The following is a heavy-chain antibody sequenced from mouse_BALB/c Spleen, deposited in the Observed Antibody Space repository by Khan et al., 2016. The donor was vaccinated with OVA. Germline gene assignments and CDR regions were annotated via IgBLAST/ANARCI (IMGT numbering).Heavy chain of an antibody. Sequence: VQLQQSGAELVKSWPTVKLSCTASGLYIKDNYTHWLKQRPEQSQEWIGRIDPSNGNTKYDPKFQGKATITAYSSSNPAYLQHSSLSSKDTAVYYCASMARKWGQGTTLTGSS. D-gene: IGHD1-1*02. CDR1: GLYIKDNY. V-gene: IGHV14-3*02. CDR3: ASMARK. CDR2: IDPSNGNT. J-gene: IGHJ2*01.